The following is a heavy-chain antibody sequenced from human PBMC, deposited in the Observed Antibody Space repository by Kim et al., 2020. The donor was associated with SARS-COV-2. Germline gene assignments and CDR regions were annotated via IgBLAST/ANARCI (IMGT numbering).Heavy chain of an antibody. CDR3: ARGGYVSGSYGMGV. CDR1: GASISSSPYY. D-gene: IGHD3-10*01. Sequence: SETLSLTCTVSGASISSSPYYWGWIRPPPGKGLEWIGSIHYGGTIYYNPSLKSRLTISVDTSKYQFSLKVISVTAADTAVYYCARGGYVSGSYGMGVWGQGTTVTVSS. CDR2: IHYGGTI. V-gene: IGHV4-39*01. J-gene: IGHJ6*02.